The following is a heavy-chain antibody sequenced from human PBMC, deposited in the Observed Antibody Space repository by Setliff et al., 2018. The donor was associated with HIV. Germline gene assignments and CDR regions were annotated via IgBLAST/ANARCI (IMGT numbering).Heavy chain of an antibody. V-gene: IGHV4-39*07. Sequence: PSETLSLTCSVSGGSISSSSYFWGWIRQPPGKGLERIATVYYSGSTYDNPSLKSRVTLSIDTSKNQFSLNLTSVTAADTAMYYCARVTSSGKGRFDYWGQGTLVTVPQ. CDR2: VYYSGST. CDR3: ARVTSSGKGRFDY. J-gene: IGHJ4*02. CDR1: GGSISSSSYF. D-gene: IGHD6-19*01.